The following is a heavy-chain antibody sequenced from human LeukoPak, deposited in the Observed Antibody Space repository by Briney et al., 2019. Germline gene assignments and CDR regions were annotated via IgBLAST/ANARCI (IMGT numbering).Heavy chain of an antibody. V-gene: IGHV3-23*01. Sequence: PGGSLRLSCAASGFTFSSYAMSWVRQAPGKGLEWGSAISGSGGSTYYADSVKGRFTISRDNSKNTLYLQMNSLRAEDTAVYYCAKDSSGSYYHSDYWGQGTLVTVSS. D-gene: IGHD1-26*01. CDR1: GFTFSSYA. J-gene: IGHJ4*02. CDR3: AKDSSGSYYHSDY. CDR2: ISGSGGST.